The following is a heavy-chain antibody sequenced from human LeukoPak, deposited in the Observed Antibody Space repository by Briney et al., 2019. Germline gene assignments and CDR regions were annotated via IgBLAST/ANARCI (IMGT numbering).Heavy chain of an antibody. Sequence: SETLSLTCTVSGGSISSSSYYWGWIRQPPGKGLEWIGSIYYSGSTYYNQSLKSRVTISVDTSKNQFSLKLSSVTAADTAVYYCARHGSGLRGNFDYWGQGTLVTVSS. CDR1: GGSISSSSYY. J-gene: IGHJ4*02. V-gene: IGHV4-39*01. CDR3: ARHGSGLRGNFDY. CDR2: IYYSGST. D-gene: IGHD3-10*01.